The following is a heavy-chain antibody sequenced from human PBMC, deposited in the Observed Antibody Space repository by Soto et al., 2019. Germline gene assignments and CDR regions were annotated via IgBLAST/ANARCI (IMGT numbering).Heavy chain of an antibody. CDR2: IYPGDSDT. J-gene: IGHJ6*02. CDR1: GYSFTSYW. CDR3: ARGPIAVAGRYYYGMDV. V-gene: IGHV5-51*01. Sequence: PGESLKISCKGSGYSFTSYWIGWVRQMPGKGLEWMGIIYPGDSDTRYSPSFQGRVTISADKSISTAYLQWSSLKASDTAMYYCARGPIAVAGRYYYGMDVWGQGTTVTVSS. D-gene: IGHD6-19*01.